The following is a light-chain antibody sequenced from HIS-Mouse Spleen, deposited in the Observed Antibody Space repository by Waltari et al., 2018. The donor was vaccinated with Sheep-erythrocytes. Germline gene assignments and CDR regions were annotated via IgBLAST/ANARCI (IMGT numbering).Light chain of an antibody. J-gene: IGKJ4*01. CDR1: QSVSSY. CDR2: DAS. CDR3: QQRSNWLT. V-gene: IGKV3-11*01. Sequence: EIVLTQSPATLSLSPGDRATLSCRASQSVSSYLAWYQQKPGQAPRLPIYDASNRATGIPARFSGSGSGTDFTLTISSLEPEDFAVYYCQQRSNWLTFGGGTKVEIK.